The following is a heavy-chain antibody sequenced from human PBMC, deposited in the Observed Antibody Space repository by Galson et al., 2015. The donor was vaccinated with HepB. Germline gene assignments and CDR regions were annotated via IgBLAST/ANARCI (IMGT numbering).Heavy chain of an antibody. V-gene: IGHV2-5*02. J-gene: IGHJ4*02. CDR3: AFRRDTSSGLAY. CDR1: GFSLKTRSAA. D-gene: IGHD1-1*01. CDR2: IYWDEGK. Sequence: PALVKPTQTLMLTCAFAGFSLKTRSAAVAWVRQPPGKALEWLALIYWDEGKRYSPSLKSNFTIIPDSSRNHVIFSMTNMDTVDTATLDCAFRRDTSSGLAYWDQGALVTGAS.